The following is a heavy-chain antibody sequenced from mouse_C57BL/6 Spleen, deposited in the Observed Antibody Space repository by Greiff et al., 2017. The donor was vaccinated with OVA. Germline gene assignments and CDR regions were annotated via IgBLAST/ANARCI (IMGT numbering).Heavy chain of an antibody. D-gene: IGHD1-1*01. V-gene: IGHV1-64*01. Sequence: QVQLQQPGAELVKPGASVKLSCKASGYTFTSYWMHWVKQRPGQGLEWIGMIHPNSGSTNYNEKFKSKATLTVDKSSSTAYMQLSSLTSEDSAVYCCARENYGSSSWFAYWGQGTLVTVSA. CDR3: ARENYGSSSWFAY. CDR1: GYTFTSYW. CDR2: IHPNSGST. J-gene: IGHJ3*01.